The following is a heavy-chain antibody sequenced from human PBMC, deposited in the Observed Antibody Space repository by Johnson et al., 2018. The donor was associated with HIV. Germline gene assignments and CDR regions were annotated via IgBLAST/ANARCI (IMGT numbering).Heavy chain of an antibody. D-gene: IGHD6-19*01. CDR2: IGTAGDT. V-gene: IGHV3-13*01. J-gene: IGHJ3*02. Sequence: VQLVESGGGLVQPGGSLRLSCAASGFTFSSYDMHWVRQATGKGLEWVSAIGTAGDTYYPGSVKGRFTISRENAKNSLYLQMNSLRAGDTAVYYCARGLAVAGTENAFDIWGQGTMVTVSS. CDR1: GFTFSSYD. CDR3: ARGLAVAGTENAFDI.